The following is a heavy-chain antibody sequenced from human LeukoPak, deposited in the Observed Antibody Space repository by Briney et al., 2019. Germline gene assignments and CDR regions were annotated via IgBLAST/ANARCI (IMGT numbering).Heavy chain of an antibody. CDR2: ISYDGSNK. V-gene: IGHV3-30*04. CDR3: ARDGIRYYDILTGYPNYYYYYYMDV. J-gene: IGHJ6*03. Sequence: GGSLRLSCAASGFTFSSYAMHWVRQAPGKGLEWVAVISYDGSNKYYADSVKGRFTISRDNSKNTLYLQMNSLRAEDTAVYYCARDGIRYYDILTGYPNYYYYYYMDVWGKGTTVTVSS. CDR1: GFTFSSYA. D-gene: IGHD3-9*01.